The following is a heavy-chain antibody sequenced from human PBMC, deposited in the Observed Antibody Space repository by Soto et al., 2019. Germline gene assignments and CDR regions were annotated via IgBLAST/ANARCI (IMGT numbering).Heavy chain of an antibody. CDR1: GGSLSPYY. CDR2: IWFTGTT. Sequence: QVQLQESGPGLVKPSETLSLTCTVSGGSLSPYYWSWVRQPPGKGLEWIGFIWFTGTTTYNPSLRSRVTTSADTSKDKRSLALNSVTAADTAVYYCARESSGDHNHNWFDPWGQGTLVTVSA. CDR3: ARESSGDHNHNWFDP. V-gene: IGHV4-59*01. J-gene: IGHJ5*02. D-gene: IGHD1-20*01.